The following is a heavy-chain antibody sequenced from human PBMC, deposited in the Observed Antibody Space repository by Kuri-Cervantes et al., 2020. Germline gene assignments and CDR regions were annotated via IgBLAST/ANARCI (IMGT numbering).Heavy chain of an antibody. Sequence: ASVKVSCKASGYTFTSYYMHWVRQAPGQGLEWMGIINPSGGSTSCAQKFQGRVTITADESTSTAYMELSSLRSEDTAVYYCARYDCSGGSCYSAYYYYGMDVWGQGTTVTVSS. J-gene: IGHJ6*02. CDR3: ARYDCSGGSCYSAYYYYGMDV. D-gene: IGHD2-15*01. CDR2: INPSGGST. CDR1: GYTFTSYY. V-gene: IGHV1-46*01.